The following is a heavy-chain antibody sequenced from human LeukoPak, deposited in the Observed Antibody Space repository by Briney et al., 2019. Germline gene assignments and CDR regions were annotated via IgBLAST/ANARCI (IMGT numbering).Heavy chain of an antibody. Sequence: GRSLRLSCAASGFTFSSYAMHWVRQAPGKGLEWVAVISYDGSNKYYADSVKGRFTISRDNSKNTLYLQMNSLRAEDTAVYYCARDLEGETNYYFDYWGQGTLVTVSS. CDR2: ISYDGSNK. CDR1: GFTFSSYA. D-gene: IGHD2-8*01. J-gene: IGHJ4*02. CDR3: ARDLEGETNYYFDY. V-gene: IGHV3-30*04.